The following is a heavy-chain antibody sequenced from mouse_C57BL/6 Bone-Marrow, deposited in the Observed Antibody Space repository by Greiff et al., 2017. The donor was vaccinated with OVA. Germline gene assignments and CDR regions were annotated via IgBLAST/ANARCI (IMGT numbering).Heavy chain of an antibody. CDR3: ARQTVYKGLAWCAY. Sequence: EVHLVESGGDLVKPGGSLKLSCAASGFTFSSYGMSWVRQTPDKRLEWVATISSGGSYTYYPDSVKGRFTISRDNATNTLYLQRSSLKSEDTAMDYSARQTVYKGLAWCAYWGQGTLVTVSA. CDR1: GFTFSSYG. D-gene: IGHD1-3*01. V-gene: IGHV5-6*01. J-gene: IGHJ3*01. CDR2: ISSGGSYT.